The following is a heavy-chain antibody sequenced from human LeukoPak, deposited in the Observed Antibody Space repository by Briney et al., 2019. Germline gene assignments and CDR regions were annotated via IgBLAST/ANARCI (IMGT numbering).Heavy chain of an antibody. Sequence: GEALKISFKGSGNRFTSYWIGWGRRRPGKGLEGMGIIYPGESDNRYSPSFEGQVTISDNKCKRHTLLQWSSLKASDTAMYYCASAAAAGSYFDYWGQGTLVTVSS. CDR1: GNRFTSYW. V-gene: IGHV5-51*01. CDR2: IYPGESDN. CDR3: ASAAAAGSYFDY. D-gene: IGHD6-13*01. J-gene: IGHJ4*02.